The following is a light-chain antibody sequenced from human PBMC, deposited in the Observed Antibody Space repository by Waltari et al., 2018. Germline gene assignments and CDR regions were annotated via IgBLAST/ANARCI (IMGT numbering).Light chain of an antibody. CDR3: QSYDTSLSVV. J-gene: IGLJ3*02. Sequence: QSVLTQPPSVSGAPGQRVTISCTGGGSNIGAGYDVHWEQHLPRADPKVRIYGVMMRPSWSPDRVFGSTSSTSASLAITGLQAEDEGYYYCQSYDTSLSVVFGGGTKLTVI. CDR1: GSNIGAGYD. V-gene: IGLV1-40*01. CDR2: GVM.